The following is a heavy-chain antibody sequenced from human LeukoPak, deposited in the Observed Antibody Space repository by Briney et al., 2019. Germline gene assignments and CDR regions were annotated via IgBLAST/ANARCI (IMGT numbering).Heavy chain of an antibody. V-gene: IGHV1-8*01. J-gene: IGHJ4*02. CDR2: MNPNSCNT. Sequence: GPSVNVSCKASGYTFTSYDINWVRQATGQGLEGMVWMNPNSCNTGYAQMFQGRVTMTRNTSISTAYMELSSLRSEDTAVYYCARGSIGSSSSIEYWGQGTLVTVSS. D-gene: IGHD6-6*01. CDR3: ARGSIGSSSSIEY. CDR1: GYTFTSYD.